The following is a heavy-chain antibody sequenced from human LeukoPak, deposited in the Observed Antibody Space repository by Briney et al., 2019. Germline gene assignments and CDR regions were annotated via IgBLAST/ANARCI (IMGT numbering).Heavy chain of an antibody. CDR2: INPSGGST. Sequence: ASVKASCKASGYTFTSYYMHWVRQAPGQGLEWMGIINPSGGSTSYAQKFQGRVTMTRDTSTSTVYMELSSLRSEDTAVYYCARDERRLLAARPFGAFDIWGQGTMVTVPS. V-gene: IGHV1-46*03. D-gene: IGHD6-6*01. J-gene: IGHJ3*02. CDR1: GYTFTSYY. CDR3: ARDERRLLAARPFGAFDI.